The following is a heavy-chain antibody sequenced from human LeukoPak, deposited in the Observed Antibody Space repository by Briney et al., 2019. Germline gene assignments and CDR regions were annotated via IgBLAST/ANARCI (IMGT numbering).Heavy chain of an antibody. V-gene: IGHV4-39*01. J-gene: IGHJ4*01. Sequence: PSETLSLTCTVSGGSISSSSYYWGWIRQPPGKGLEWIGSIYYSGSTYYNPSLKSRVTISVDTSKNQFSLKLSSVTAADTAVYFCAKHNAIGGATKKDYFDYRGQGTLGTGSS. D-gene: IGHD1-26*01. CDR1: GGSISSSSYY. CDR3: AKHNAIGGATKKDYFDY. CDR2: IYYSGST.